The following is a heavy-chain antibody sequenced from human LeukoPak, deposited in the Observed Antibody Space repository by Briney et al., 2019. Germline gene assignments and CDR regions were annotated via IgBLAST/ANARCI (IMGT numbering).Heavy chain of an antibody. CDR2: INPSGGST. CDR1: EYTFTKYY. V-gene: IGHV1-46*01. J-gene: IGHJ2*01. D-gene: IGHD3-22*01. Sequence: ASVKVSCKASEYTFTKYYIHWVRQAPGQGLEWMGMINPSGGSTSYAQKFPDRVTMTRDTSTNTVYMELSSLRSEDTAVFYCARGGLRDSSGWSNWYFDLWGRDTLVTVSS. CDR3: ARGGLRDSSGWSNWYFDL.